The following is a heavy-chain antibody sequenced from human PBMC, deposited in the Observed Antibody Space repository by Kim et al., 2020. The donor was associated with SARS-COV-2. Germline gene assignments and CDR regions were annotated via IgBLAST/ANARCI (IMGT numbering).Heavy chain of an antibody. J-gene: IGHJ3*01. CDR3: ARAGTAAGADAFDV. D-gene: IGHD6-13*01. V-gene: IGHV4-59*01. Sequence: NPSLKSRSTIAVDRSNNQLSLRLTSVTAADTAVYYCARAGTAAGADAFDVWGQGTMVTVSS.